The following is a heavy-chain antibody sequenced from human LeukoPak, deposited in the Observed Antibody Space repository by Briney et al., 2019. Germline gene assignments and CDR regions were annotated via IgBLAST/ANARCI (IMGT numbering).Heavy chain of an antibody. CDR2: IYYSGST. J-gene: IGHJ4*02. CDR3: QSRFLEWLLDY. V-gene: IGHV4-39*01. D-gene: IGHD3-3*01. Sequence: SETLFLTCTVSGGSISSNNYFWGWIRQPPGKGLEWIGSIYYSGSTYYNPSLKSRVTISVDTSKNQFSLKLNSVTAADTAMYYCQSRFLEWLLDYWGQGTLVTVSS. CDR1: GGSISSNNYF.